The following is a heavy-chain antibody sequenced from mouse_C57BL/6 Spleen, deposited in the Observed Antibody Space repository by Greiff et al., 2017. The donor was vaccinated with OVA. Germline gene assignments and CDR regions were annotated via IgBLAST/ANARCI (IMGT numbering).Heavy chain of an antibody. V-gene: IGHV1-15*01. CDR1: GYTFTDYE. CDR3: TRVRWLLRDLAY. Sequence: QVQLKQSGAELVRPGASVTLSCKASGYTFTDYEMHWVKQTPVHGLEWIGAIDPETGGTAYNQKFKGKAILTADKSSSTAYMELRSLTSEDSAVYYCTRVRWLLRDLAYWGQGTLVTVSA. D-gene: IGHD2-3*01. J-gene: IGHJ3*01. CDR2: IDPETGGT.